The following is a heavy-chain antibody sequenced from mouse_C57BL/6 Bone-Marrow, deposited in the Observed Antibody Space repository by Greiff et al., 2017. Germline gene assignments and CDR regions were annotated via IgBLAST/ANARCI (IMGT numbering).Heavy chain of an antibody. Sequence: QQSCKASGYTFTSYWMHWVKQRPGRGLEWIGRSDPNSGGTKYNEKFKSKATLTVDKPSSTAYMQLSSLTTEDTAVYYCAREGSGYDFDYWGQGTSLTVSS. CDR2: SDPNSGGT. D-gene: IGHD3-2*02. V-gene: IGHV1-72*01. CDR3: AREGSGYDFDY. CDR1: GYTFTSYW. J-gene: IGHJ2*02.